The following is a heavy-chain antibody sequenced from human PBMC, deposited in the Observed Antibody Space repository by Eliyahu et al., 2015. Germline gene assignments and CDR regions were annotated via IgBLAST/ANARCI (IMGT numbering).Heavy chain of an antibody. V-gene: IGHV4-59*01. CDR2: IYYSGST. D-gene: IGHD6-13*01. J-gene: IGHJ6*03. CDR1: GGSXSSYY. Sequence: QVQLQESGPGLVKPSETLSLTCTVSGGSXSSYYWSWIRQPPGKGLXWIGYIYYSGSTNYNPSLKSRVTISVDTSKNQFSLKLSSVTAADTAVYYCARLLYSSSWRYYYMDVWGKGTTVTVSS. CDR3: ARLLYSSSWRYYYMDV.